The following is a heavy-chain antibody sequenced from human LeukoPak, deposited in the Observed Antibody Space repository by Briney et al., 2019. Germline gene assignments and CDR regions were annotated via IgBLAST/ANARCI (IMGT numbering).Heavy chain of an antibody. CDR3: ARDPRAFGVGGGYFDY. CDR1: SASISNYY. Sequence: SETLSLTCTVSSASISNYYWNWIRQPPGKGLEWIGFIYYSQSTNYNPSLRSRVTISVDTSKNQFSLKLTSVTAADTALYYCARDPRAFGVGGGYFDYRGQGTLVTVSS. J-gene: IGHJ4*02. D-gene: IGHD3-3*01. V-gene: IGHV4-59*01. CDR2: IYYSQST.